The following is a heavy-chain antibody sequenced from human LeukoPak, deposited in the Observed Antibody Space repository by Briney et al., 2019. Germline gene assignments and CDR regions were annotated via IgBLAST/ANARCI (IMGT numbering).Heavy chain of an antibody. CDR3: ARGPSVRTGYYFDY. J-gene: IGHJ4*02. D-gene: IGHD1-14*01. V-gene: IGHV4-30-2*01. Sequence: PSETLSLTCTVSGGSMSSGNYCWSWIRQLPGKGLEWIGYICHSGSTYYNPSLKSRVTISVDRSKNQFSLKLSSVTAADTAVYYCARGPSVRTGYYFDYWGQGTLVTVSS. CDR1: GGSMSSGNYC. CDR2: ICHSGST.